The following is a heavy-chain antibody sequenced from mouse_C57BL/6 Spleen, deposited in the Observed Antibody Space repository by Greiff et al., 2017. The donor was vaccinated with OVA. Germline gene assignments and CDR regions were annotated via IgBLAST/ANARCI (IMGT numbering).Heavy chain of an antibody. V-gene: IGHV2-9-1*01. CDR2: IWTGGGT. CDR1: GFSLTSYA. CDR3: ARKGDSSGYYAMDY. D-gene: IGHD3-2*02. Sequence: VMLVESGPGLVAPSQSLSITCTVSGFSLTSYAISWVRQPPGKGLEWLGVIWTGGGTNYNSALKSRLSISKDNSKSQVFLKMNSLQTDDTARYYCARKGDSSGYYAMDYWGQGTSVTVSS. J-gene: IGHJ4*01.